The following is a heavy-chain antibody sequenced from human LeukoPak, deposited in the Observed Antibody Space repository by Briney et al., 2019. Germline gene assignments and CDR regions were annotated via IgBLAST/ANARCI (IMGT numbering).Heavy chain of an antibody. J-gene: IGHJ4*02. CDR2: ISSSSSYI. D-gene: IGHD6-19*01. V-gene: IGHV3-21*01. CDR1: GFTFSSYS. Sequence: GGSLRLSCAASGFTFSSYSMNWVRQAPGKGLEWVSSISSSSSYIYYADPVKGRFTISRDNAKNSLYLQMNSLRAEDTAVYYCARDLAVAGTSEFDYWGQGTLVTVSS. CDR3: ARDLAVAGTSEFDY.